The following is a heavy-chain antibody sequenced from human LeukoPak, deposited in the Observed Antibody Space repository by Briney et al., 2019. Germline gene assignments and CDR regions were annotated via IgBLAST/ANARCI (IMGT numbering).Heavy chain of an antibody. J-gene: IGHJ4*02. CDR3: AKDGPASGLSYFDY. D-gene: IGHD2-2*01. CDR2: IRYDGSTR. V-gene: IGHV3-30*02. Sequence: GGSLRLSCAASGFSFGSIGMHWVRQAPGKGLEWVAFIRYDGSTRYHADSVKGRFIISRDISENTLYLQMNSLRTEDTAMYYCAKDGPASGLSYFDYWGQGTLVTVSS. CDR1: GFSFGSIG.